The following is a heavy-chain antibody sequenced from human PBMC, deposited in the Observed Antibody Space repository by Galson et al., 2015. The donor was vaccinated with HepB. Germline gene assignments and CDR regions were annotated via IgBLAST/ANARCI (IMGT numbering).Heavy chain of an antibody. Sequence: SLRLSCAASGFTFDDYSMHWVRQAPGKGLEWVSLITWDGGSTYYADSVKGRFTISRDNSKNSLYLQMNSLRTEDTALYYCAKDTKQWHVRDVYFDYWGQGTLVTVSS. D-gene: IGHD2-8*01. J-gene: IGHJ4*02. V-gene: IGHV3-43*01. CDR3: AKDTKQWHVRDVYFDY. CDR1: GFTFDDYS. CDR2: ITWDGGST.